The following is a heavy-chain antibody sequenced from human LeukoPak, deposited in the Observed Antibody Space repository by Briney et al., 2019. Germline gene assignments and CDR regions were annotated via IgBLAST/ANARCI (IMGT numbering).Heavy chain of an antibody. CDR1: GGSISSSSYY. J-gene: IGHJ3*02. CDR2: IYYSGST. V-gene: IGHV4-39*01. CDR3: ARPPHDFWSGSARGDAFDI. Sequence: SETLSLTCTVSGGSISSSSYYWGWIRQPPGKGLEWIGSIYYSGSTYYNPSLKSRVTISVDTSKNQFSLKLSSVPAADTAVYYCARPPHDFWSGSARGDAFDIWGQGTMVTVSS. D-gene: IGHD3-3*01.